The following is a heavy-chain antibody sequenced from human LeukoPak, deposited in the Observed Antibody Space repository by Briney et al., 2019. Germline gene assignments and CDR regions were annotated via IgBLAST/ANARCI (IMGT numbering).Heavy chain of an antibody. CDR1: GFTFSSYC. V-gene: IGHV3-21*01. Sequence: PGGSLRLSCAASGFTFSSYCMNWVRQAPGKGLEWVSSISSSSSYIYYADSVKGRFTISRDNAKNSLYLQMNSLRAEDTAVYYCARDDYYDTSAHSDDAFDIWGQGTMVTASS. D-gene: IGHD3-22*01. CDR2: ISSSSSYI. CDR3: ARDDYYDTSAHSDDAFDI. J-gene: IGHJ3*02.